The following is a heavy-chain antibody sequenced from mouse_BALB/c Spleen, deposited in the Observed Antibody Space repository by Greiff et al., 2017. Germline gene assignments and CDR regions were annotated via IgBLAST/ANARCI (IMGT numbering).Heavy chain of an antibody. CDR1: GYTFTDYY. CDR2: VNPYNGGT. J-gene: IGHJ3*01. Sequence: EVQLQQSGPELVKPGASVKMSCKASGYTFTDYYMDWVKQSHGESFEWIGRVNPYNGGTSYNQKFKGKATLTVDKSSSTAYMELNSLTSEDSAVYYCARLAYWGQGTLVTVSA. CDR3: ARLAY. V-gene: IGHV1-19*01.